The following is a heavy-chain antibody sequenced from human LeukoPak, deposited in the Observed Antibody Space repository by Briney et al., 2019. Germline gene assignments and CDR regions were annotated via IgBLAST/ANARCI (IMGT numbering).Heavy chain of an antibody. Sequence: PSETLSLTCTVSGVSISRYYWSWIRQPAGKGLEWIGRIYSSGSTNYNPSLKSRVTISVDTSKNQFSLTLSSVTAADTAVYYCARYASMVRKSYYYYYYMDVWGKGTTVTVSS. D-gene: IGHD5-18*01. V-gene: IGHV4-4*07. CDR3: ARYASMVRKSYYYYYYMDV. CDR1: GVSISRYY. CDR2: IYSSGST. J-gene: IGHJ6*03.